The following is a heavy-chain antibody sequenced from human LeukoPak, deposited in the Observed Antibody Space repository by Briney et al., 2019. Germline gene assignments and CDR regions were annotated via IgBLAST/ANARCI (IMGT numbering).Heavy chain of an antibody. CDR3: ARKNYDSSAYYGAFDI. J-gene: IGHJ3*02. D-gene: IGHD3-22*01. CDR2: IYNSGNT. CDR1: GFTFSNAW. Sequence: GSLRLSCAASGFTFSNAWMSWIRQPPGKGLEWIGYIYNSGNTNYNPSLKSRDTISEDTSKSQFSLKLSSVTAADTAVYYCARKNYDSSAYYGAFDIWGQGTMVTVSS. V-gene: IGHV4-59*08.